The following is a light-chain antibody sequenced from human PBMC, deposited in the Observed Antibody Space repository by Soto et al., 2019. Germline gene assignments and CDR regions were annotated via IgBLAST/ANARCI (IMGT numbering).Light chain of an antibody. Sequence: DFQITQSPSTLSASVGDRVTITCRASQSISSWLAWYQQKPGKAPKRLISKASSLESGVPSRFSGSGSGTEFTLTISSLQPDDFATYYCQQYNSYSLYTFGQGTKLEIK. J-gene: IGKJ2*01. CDR1: QSISSW. CDR2: KAS. CDR3: QQYNSYSLYT. V-gene: IGKV1-5*03.